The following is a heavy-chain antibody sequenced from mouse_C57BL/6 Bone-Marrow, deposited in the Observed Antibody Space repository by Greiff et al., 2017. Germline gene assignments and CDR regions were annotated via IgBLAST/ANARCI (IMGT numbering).Heavy chain of an antibody. V-gene: IGHV5-12*01. D-gene: IGHD2-1*01. Sequence: DVKLVESGGGLVQPGGSLKLSCAASGFTFSDYYMYWVRQTPEKRLEWVAYISNGGGSTYYPDTVKGRFTISRDNAKNTLYLQMSRLKSEDTAMYYCARYGNYSYWYFDVWGTGTTVTVSS. CDR1: GFTFSDYY. CDR3: ARYGNYSYWYFDV. J-gene: IGHJ1*03. CDR2: ISNGGGST.